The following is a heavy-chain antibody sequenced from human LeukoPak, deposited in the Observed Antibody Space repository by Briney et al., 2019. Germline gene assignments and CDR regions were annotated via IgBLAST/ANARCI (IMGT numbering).Heavy chain of an antibody. CDR1: GYTLTELS. CDR3: ARDHNYYGSGSVLRDDAFDI. D-gene: IGHD3-10*01. CDR2: FDPEDGET. Sequence: GASVKVSCKVSGYTLTELSMHWVRQAPGKGLEWMGGFDPEDGETIYAQKFQGRVTMTRDTSTSTVYMELSSLRSEDTAVYYCARDHNYYGSGSVLRDDAFDIWGQGTMVTVSS. V-gene: IGHV1-24*01. J-gene: IGHJ3*02.